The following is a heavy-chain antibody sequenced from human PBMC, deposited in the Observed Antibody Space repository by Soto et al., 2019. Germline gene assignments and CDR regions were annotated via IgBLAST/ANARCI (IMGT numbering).Heavy chain of an antibody. CDR3: ARVLDGQPTSLVGIIIVGWFDP. CDR2: ISSSGSTI. D-gene: IGHD3-22*01. CDR1: GFTFSDYY. J-gene: IGHJ5*02. V-gene: IGHV3-11*01. Sequence: GGSLRLSCAASGFTFSDYYMSWIRQAPGKGLEWVSYISSSGSTIYYADSVKGRFTISRDNAKNSLYLQMNSLRAEDTAVYYCARVLDGQPTSLVGIIIVGWFDPWGQGTLVTVSS.